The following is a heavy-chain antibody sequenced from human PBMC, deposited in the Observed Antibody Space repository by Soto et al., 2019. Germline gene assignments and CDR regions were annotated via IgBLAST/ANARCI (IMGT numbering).Heavy chain of an antibody. Sequence: QVQLQESGPGLVKPSQTLSLTCTVSGGSISTVNYWWSWIRQSPDMGLEWIGHIYYGGSTYNNPSLWSRVTMSVDTSQTRLSLTFSSECAADTAVYDIARGLTGDKDFSWGQGTQVIVSS. CDR2: IYYGGST. D-gene: IGHD3-9*01. V-gene: IGHV4-30-4*01. CDR3: ARGLTGDKDFS. J-gene: IGHJ5*02. CDR1: GGSISTVNYW.